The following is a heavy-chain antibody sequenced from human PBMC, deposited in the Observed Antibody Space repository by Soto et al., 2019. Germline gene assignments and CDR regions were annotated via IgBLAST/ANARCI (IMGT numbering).Heavy chain of an antibody. CDR3: AKVSTSYYDFWSGYSIYYFDY. CDR2: ISGSGGST. J-gene: IGHJ4*02. D-gene: IGHD3-3*01. V-gene: IGHV3-23*01. CDR1: GFTFSSYA. Sequence: PGGSLRLSCAASGFTFSSYAMSWVRQAPGKGLEWVSAISGSGGSTYYADSVKGRFTISRDNSKNTLYLQMNSLRAEDTAVYYCAKVSTSYYDFWSGYSIYYFDYWGQGTLVTVSS.